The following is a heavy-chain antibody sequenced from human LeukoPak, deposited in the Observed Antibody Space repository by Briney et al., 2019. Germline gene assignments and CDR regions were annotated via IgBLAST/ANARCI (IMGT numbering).Heavy chain of an antibody. CDR2: IYYSVSN. CDR3: ARAGWFGDYGFDP. D-gene: IGHD3-10*01. V-gene: IGHV4-59*11. Sequence: SDTLSLTCTVSGLSISIHHWRWIRQPPGNGLEWIGFIYYSVSNNYNPSLKSRVTISVDTSKNQFSLKLSFVTAAETAGSYCARAGWFGDYGFDPWGQGSLVTVSS. CDR1: GLSISIHH. J-gene: IGHJ5*02.